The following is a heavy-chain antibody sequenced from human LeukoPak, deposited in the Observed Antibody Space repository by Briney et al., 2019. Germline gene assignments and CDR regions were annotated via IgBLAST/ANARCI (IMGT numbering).Heavy chain of an antibody. D-gene: IGHD3-22*01. V-gene: IGHV4-59*01. CDR2: IYYSGST. J-gene: IGHJ5*02. Sequence: PSETLSLTCTVSGGPISSYYWSWIWQPPGKGLEWIGYIYYSGSTNYNPSLKSRVTISVDTSKNQFSLRLSSVTAADTAVYYCARWEGYYYDSSGSLSGGFDPWGQGTLVTVSS. CDR1: GGPISSYY. CDR3: ARWEGYYYDSSGSLSGGFDP.